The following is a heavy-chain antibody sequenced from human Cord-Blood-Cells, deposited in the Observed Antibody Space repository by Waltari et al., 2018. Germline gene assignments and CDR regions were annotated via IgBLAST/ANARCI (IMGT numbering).Heavy chain of an antibody. V-gene: IGHV4-34*01. CDR1: GGSVSGYY. D-gene: IGHD3-3*01. Sequence: QVQLQQWGAGPLKPSETLSLTCAVYGGSVSGYYWSWCRQPPGKGLEWIGEINHSGSTNYNPSLKSRVTISVDTSKNQFSLKLSSVTAADTAVYYCARGGVVEYFQHWGQGTLVTVSS. J-gene: IGHJ1*01. CDR3: ARGGVVEYFQH. CDR2: INHSGST.